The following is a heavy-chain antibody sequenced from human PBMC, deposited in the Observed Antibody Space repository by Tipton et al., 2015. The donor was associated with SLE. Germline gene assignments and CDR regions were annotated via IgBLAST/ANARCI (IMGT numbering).Heavy chain of an antibody. V-gene: IGHV3-53*01. CDR2: IYAGGST. CDR1: GFTVSSNY. Sequence: SGFTVSSNYMSWVRQAPGKGLEWVSVIYAGGSTYYADSVKGRFTISRDNSKNTLYLQMNSLRAEDTAVYYCAKGGSNFHAVAFDIWGQGTMVSVSS. J-gene: IGHJ3*02. CDR3: AKGGSNFHAVAFDI. D-gene: IGHD2-15*01.